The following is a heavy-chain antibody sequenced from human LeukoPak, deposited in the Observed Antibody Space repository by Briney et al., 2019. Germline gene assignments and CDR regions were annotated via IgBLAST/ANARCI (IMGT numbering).Heavy chain of an antibody. J-gene: IGHJ4*02. D-gene: IGHD3-22*01. Sequence: SETLSLTCTVSGGSINNYYWSWIRQPPGKGLEYIGYIYYSGSANYNPSLKSRVTISVDPSKNQFSLKLSSVTAADTAVYYCARNGDYYEKSGYYYLFDFWGQGTLVTVSS. CDR3: ARNGDYYEKSGYYYLFDF. V-gene: IGHV4-59*01. CDR1: GGSINNYY. CDR2: IYYSGSA.